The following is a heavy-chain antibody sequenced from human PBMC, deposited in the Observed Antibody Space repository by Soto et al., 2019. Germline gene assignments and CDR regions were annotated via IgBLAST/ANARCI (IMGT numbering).Heavy chain of an antibody. V-gene: IGHV3-23*01. CDR1: GFTFSSYA. Sequence: GGSLRLSCAASGFTFSSYAMSWVRQAPGKGLEWVSAISGSGGSTYYADSVKGRFTISRDNSKNTLYLQMSSLRAEDTAVYYCASYYYGSGSYSSGMWGQGTMVTVSS. D-gene: IGHD3-10*01. CDR2: ISGSGGST. CDR3: ASYYYGSGSYSSGM. J-gene: IGHJ3*02.